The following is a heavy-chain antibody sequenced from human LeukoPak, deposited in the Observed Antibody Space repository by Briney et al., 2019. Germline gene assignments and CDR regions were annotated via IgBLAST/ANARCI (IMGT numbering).Heavy chain of an antibody. D-gene: IGHD2-21*02. V-gene: IGHV3-30*18. Sequence: GGSLRLSCAASGFTFSSYGRDWVRQAPGKGLEWVAVISYDGSNKYYADSVKGRFTISRDNSNHTLYLQMNSLRAEDTAVYYCAKEVVTAPGSEYYFDYWSQGTLVTVSS. CDR2: ISYDGSNK. CDR1: GFTFSSYG. J-gene: IGHJ4*02. CDR3: AKEVVTAPGSEYYFDY.